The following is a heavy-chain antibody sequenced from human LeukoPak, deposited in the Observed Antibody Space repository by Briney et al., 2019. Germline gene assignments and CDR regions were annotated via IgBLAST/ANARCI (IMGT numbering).Heavy chain of an antibody. J-gene: IGHJ6*03. D-gene: IGHD3-3*01. Sequence: ASVKVSCKASGYTFTGYYMHWVRQAPGQGLEWMGWINPNSGGANYAQKFQGRVTMTRDTSISTAYMELSRLRSDDTAVYYCAKVYDWQYYMDVWGKGTTVTVSS. CDR3: AKVYDWQYYMDV. V-gene: IGHV1-2*02. CDR2: INPNSGGA. CDR1: GYTFTGYY.